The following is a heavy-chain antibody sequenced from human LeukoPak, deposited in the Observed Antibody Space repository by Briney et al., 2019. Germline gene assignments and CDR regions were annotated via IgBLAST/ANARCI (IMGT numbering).Heavy chain of an antibody. CDR1: GGSISSYY. CDR3: ARGPLGRWVTIDY. D-gene: IGHD4-23*01. CDR2: IYYSGST. Sequence: PSETLSPTCTVSGGSISSYYWSWIRQPPGKGLEWIGYIYYSGSTNYNPSLKSRVTISVDTSKNQFSLKLSSVTAADTAVYYCARGPLGRWVTIDYWGQGALVTVSS. J-gene: IGHJ4*02. V-gene: IGHV4-59*01.